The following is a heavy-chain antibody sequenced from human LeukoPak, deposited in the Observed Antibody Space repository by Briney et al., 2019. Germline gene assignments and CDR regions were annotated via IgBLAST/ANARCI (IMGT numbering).Heavy chain of an antibody. CDR3: ARDGVRDHSDSSVHYMFHSGLDL. CDR2: TSYGESNK. Sequence: GGSLRLFCAASGFTFTRYAMQGVRQAPGKGLEGVAGTSYGESNKDYGDSVKGRSHTSRDSSNDTLYLQMNSLKTEDTAEYFCARDGVRDHSDSSVHYMFHSGLDLWRQGTTVTVPS. CDR1: GFTFTRYA. D-gene: IGHD3-22*01. J-gene: IGHJ6*02. V-gene: IGHV3-30*04.